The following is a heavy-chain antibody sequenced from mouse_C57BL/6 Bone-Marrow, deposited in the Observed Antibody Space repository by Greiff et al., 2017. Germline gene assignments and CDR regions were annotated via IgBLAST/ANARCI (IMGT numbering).Heavy chain of an antibody. CDR2: IDPSDSYT. J-gene: IGHJ4*01. CDR3: ARPTVGAMDD. D-gene: IGHD1-1*01. Sequence: QVQLQQPGAELVMPGASVKLSCKASGYTFTSYWMHWVKQRPGQGLEWIGEIDPSDSYTNYNQKFKGKSTLTVDKSSSTAYMQLSMLTAEDSAVYYCARPTVGAMDDWGQGTSVTVSS. V-gene: IGHV1-69*01. CDR1: GYTFTSYW.